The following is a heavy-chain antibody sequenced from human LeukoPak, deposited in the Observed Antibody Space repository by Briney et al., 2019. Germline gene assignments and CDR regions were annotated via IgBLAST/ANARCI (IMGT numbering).Heavy chain of an antibody. CDR1: GFTFSSYW. J-gene: IGHJ6*03. CDR2: IKQDGSEK. V-gene: IGHV3-7*01. Sequence: PGGSLRLSCAASGFTFSSYWMSWVRQAPGKGLEWVANIKQDGSEKYYVDSVKGRFTISRDNAKNSLYLQMNSLRAEDTAVYYCARGFHDYGDYFSGDPYYMDVWGKGTTVTISS. D-gene: IGHD4-17*01. CDR3: ARGFHDYGDYFSGDPYYMDV.